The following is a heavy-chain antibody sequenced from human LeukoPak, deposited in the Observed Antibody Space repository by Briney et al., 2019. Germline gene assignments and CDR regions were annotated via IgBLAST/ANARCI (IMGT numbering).Heavy chain of an antibody. CDR2: MNPNSGNT. J-gene: IGHJ4*02. CDR3: ARGITMVRGVIPFY. V-gene: IGHV1-8*01. D-gene: IGHD3-10*01. Sequence: ASVKVSCKASGYTFTSYDINWVRQATGQGLGWMGWMNPNSGNTGYAQKFQGRVTMTRNTSISTAYMELSSLRSEDTAVYYCARGITMVRGVIPFYWGQGTLVTVSS. CDR1: GYTFTSYD.